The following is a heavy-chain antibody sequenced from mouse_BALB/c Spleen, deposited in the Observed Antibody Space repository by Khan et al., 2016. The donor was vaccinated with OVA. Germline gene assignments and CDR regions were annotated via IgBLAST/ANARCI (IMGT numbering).Heavy chain of an antibody. Sequence: EVELVESGAGLVQPGGSLKLSCAASGFTFSSYGMSWVRQTPDKRLELVATINSNGGSTYYPDSVKGRFTISRDNSKNTPYLQMSSLKSEDTAMYYYARDHGYDGGRFAYWGQGTLVTVSA. CDR1: GFTFSSYG. D-gene: IGHD2-2*01. J-gene: IGHJ3*01. CDR3: ARDHGYDGGRFAY. CDR2: INSNGGST. V-gene: IGHV5-6-3*01.